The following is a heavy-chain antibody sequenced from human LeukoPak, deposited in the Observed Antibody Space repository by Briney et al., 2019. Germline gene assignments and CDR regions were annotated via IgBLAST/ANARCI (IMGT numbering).Heavy chain of an antibody. CDR1: GGTFSSYA. CDR3: ATHGGIAVAGETDY. D-gene: IGHD6-19*01. CDR2: IIPILGIA. Sequence: SVKVSCKASGGTFSSYAISWVRQAPGQGLEWMGRIIPILGIANYVQKFQGRVTITADKSTSTAYMELSSLRSEDTAVYCCATHGGIAVAGETDYWGQGTLVTVSS. V-gene: IGHV1-69*04. J-gene: IGHJ4*02.